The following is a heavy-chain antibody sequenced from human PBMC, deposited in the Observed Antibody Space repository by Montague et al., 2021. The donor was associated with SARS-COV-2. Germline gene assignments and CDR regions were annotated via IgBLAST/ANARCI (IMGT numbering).Heavy chain of an antibody. CDR2: INHSGTD. D-gene: IGHD2-2*01. Sequence: ETLSLTCAVYGGSFSVYYWSWLRQSPRSGPEWIAEINHSGTDNYNPSLKSRVSISVDTSKNQFTLKLTSVTAADTAMYYCAKEREVVRAARTLVAFDLWGQGTMVTVSS. CDR1: GGSFSVYY. J-gene: IGHJ3*01. CDR3: AKEREVVRAARTLVAFDL. V-gene: IGHV4-34*01.